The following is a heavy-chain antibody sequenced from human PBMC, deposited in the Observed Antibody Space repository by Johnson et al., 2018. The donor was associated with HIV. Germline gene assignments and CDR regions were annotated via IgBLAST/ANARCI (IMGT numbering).Heavy chain of an antibody. J-gene: IGHJ3*02. V-gene: IGHV3-30*04. Sequence: QVQLVESGGGLVQPGGSLRLSCAASGFTFNSYAMHWVRQAPGRGLEWVAVISYDGSNKYYADSVKGRFTISRDNSKNTLYLQMNSLRAEDTAVYYCAKDLSIAARPAAFDIWGQGTMVTVSS. CDR2: ISYDGSNK. D-gene: IGHD6-6*01. CDR1: GFTFNSYA. CDR3: AKDLSIAARPAAFDI.